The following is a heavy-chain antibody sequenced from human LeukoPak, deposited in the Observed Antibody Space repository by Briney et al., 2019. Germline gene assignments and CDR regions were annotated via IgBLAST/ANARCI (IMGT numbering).Heavy chain of an antibody. CDR3: ARGFRGDNFDY. J-gene: IGHJ4*02. CDR1: GGSISSGSYY. V-gene: IGHV4-61*02. D-gene: IGHD7-27*01. CDR2: IYTSGST. Sequence: SQTLSLTCTVSGGSISSGSYYWSWIRQPAGKGLEWIGRIYTSGSTNYNPSLKSRITISVDTSKNQFSLKLSSVTAADTAVYFCARGFRGDNFDYWGQGTLVTVSS.